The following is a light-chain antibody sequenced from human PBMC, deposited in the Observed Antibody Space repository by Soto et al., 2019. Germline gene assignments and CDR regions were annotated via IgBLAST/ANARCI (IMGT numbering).Light chain of an antibody. Sequence: DIQMTQSPSTLSASVGDRVTITCRAGQSISTWLAWYQQKPGKAPKLLIYDASSLESGVPSRFSGSGSGTEFTLTISSLQPDDFATYYRQQYNSYRSFGQGTKV. CDR2: DAS. CDR3: QQYNSYRS. V-gene: IGKV1-5*01. J-gene: IGKJ1*01. CDR1: QSISTW.